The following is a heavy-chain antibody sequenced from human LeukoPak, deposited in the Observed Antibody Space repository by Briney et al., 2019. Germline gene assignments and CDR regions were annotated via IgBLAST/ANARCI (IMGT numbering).Heavy chain of an antibody. CDR1: GGSISRGRYY. CDR3: ARDDPVFGSYFDY. J-gene: IGHJ4*02. V-gene: IGHV4-61*02. Sequence: SRTLSLTCIVSGGSISRGRYYWSWIRQPAGKGLEWLGCIYTSGSTNYNPSLKSRVTISVDTSKNQFSLKLSSVTAADTAVYYCARDDPVFGSYFDYWGQGTLVTVSS. D-gene: IGHD3-3*01. CDR2: IYTSGST.